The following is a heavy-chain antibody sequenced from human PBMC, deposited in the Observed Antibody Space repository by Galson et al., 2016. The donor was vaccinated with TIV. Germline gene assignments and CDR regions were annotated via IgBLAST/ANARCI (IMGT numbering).Heavy chain of an antibody. CDR1: GYTLSSYS. J-gene: IGHJ6*03. V-gene: IGHV1-18*01. D-gene: IGHD3-3*01. Sequence: SVKVSCKASGYTLSSYSISWVRQAPGQGLEWLGWISGYNGNKNYAQKFQGRVTMTTDTSTSTAYMELRSLRYDDTAVYYCARVPTKTFDFWSGYDNSFCMDVWGKGTTVIVSS. CDR2: ISGYNGNK. CDR3: ARVPTKTFDFWSGYDNSFCMDV.